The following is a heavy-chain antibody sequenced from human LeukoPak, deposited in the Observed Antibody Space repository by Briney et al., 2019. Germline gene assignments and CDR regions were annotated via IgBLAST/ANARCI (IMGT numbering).Heavy chain of an antibody. Sequence: PSETLSLTCTVSGGSISSGSYYWSWIRQPAGKGLEWIGRIYTSGSTNYNPSLKSRVTISVDTSKNQFSLKLSSVTAADTAVYYCASVPRFYDYGDYYYMDVWGKGTTVTVSS. CDR3: ASVPRFYDYGDYYYMDV. V-gene: IGHV4-61*02. CDR1: GGSISSGSYY. D-gene: IGHD4-17*01. J-gene: IGHJ6*03. CDR2: IYTSGST.